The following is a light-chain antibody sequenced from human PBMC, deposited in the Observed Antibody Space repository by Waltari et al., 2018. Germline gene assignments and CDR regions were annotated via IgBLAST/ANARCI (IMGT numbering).Light chain of an antibody. CDR1: SSDIGGYNY. J-gene: IGLJ1*01. V-gene: IGLV2-8*01. Sequence: QSALTQPPSASGSPGQSVTISCTGTSSDIGGYNYVSCYQQHPGKAPKRMIYEVNKRPSGVPDRFSGSKSGNTASLTVSGLQAEDEADYYCSSYAGSNNYVFGTGTKVTVL. CDR3: SSYAGSNNYV. CDR2: EVN.